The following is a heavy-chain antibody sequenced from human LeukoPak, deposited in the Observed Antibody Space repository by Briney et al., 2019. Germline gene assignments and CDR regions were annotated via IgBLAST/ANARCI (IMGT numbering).Heavy chain of an antibody. CDR2: ISAYNGNT. V-gene: IGHV1-18*01. CDR1: GYTFTSYG. J-gene: IGHJ6*03. CDR3: ARDLLPKYYYYYMDV. Sequence: GASVKVSCKASGYTFTSYGISWVRQAPGQGLEWTGWISAYNGNTNYAQKLQGRVTMTTDTSTSTAYMELRSLRSDDTAVYYCARDLLPKYYYYYMDVWGKGTTVTVSS.